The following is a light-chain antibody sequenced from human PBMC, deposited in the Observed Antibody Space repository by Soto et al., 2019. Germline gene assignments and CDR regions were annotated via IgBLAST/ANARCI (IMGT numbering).Light chain of an antibody. Sequence: IQLTQSPSYLSASVGDRVTITCRASQGISSHLAWYQQKPGKAPKLLIYTASTLQTGVPSRFSGGGSGTDFTLSLSSLQPEDSATYYCQQVNSFPSTFGQGTRLEIK. J-gene: IGKJ5*01. CDR3: QQVNSFPST. V-gene: IGKV1-9*01. CDR1: QGISSH. CDR2: TAS.